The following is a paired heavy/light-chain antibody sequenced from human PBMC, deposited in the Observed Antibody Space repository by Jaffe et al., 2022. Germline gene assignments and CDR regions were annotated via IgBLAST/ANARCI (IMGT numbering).Heavy chain of an antibody. CDR2: IYHSGST. D-gene: IGHD3-22*01. Sequence: QVQLQESGPGLVKPSETLSLTCAVSGYSISSGYYWGWIRQPPGKGLEWIGSIYHSGSTYYNPSLKSRVTISVDTSKNQFSLILSSVTAADTAVYYCAREDNYYDSSAYLTGAFDIWGQGTMVTVSS. J-gene: IGHJ3*02. CDR3: AREDNYYDSSAYLTGAFDI. V-gene: IGHV4-38-2*02. CDR1: GYSISSGYY.
Light chain of an antibody. Sequence: DIVMTQSPDSLAVSLGERATINCKSSQSVLYSSNNKNYLAWYQHKPGQPPKLLIYWASTRESGVPDRFSGSGSGTDFTLTISSLQAEDVAVYYCQQYYSTPRTFGQGTKLEIK. CDR1: QSVLYSSNNKNY. V-gene: IGKV4-1*01. CDR3: QQYYSTPRT. J-gene: IGKJ2*01. CDR2: WAS.